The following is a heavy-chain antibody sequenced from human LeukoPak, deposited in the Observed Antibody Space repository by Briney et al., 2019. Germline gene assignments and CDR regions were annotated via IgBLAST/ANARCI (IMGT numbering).Heavy chain of an antibody. CDR3: ARSTVALLPYYYYGMDV. D-gene: IGHD4-23*01. V-gene: IGHV1-69*13. Sequence: SVKVSCKASGGTFSSYAISWVRQAPGQGLEWMGGIIPIFGTANYAQKFQGRVTITADESTSTAYMELSSLGSEDTAVYYCARSTVALLPYYYYGMDVWGQGTTVTVSS. CDR2: IIPIFGTA. CDR1: GGTFSSYA. J-gene: IGHJ6*02.